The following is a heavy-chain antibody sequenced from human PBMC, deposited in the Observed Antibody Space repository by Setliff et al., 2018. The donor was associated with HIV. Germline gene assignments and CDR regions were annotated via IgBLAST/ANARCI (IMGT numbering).Heavy chain of an antibody. J-gene: IGHJ4*02. Sequence: QPGGSLRLSCAASGFTFSNYAMHWVRQAPGKGLEWVAVISYDGSNKYYADSVKGRFTISRDNSKNTLFLQMNSLTTDDTAVYYCTRPQYFYDIGGSDYWGQGTLVTVSS. V-gene: IGHV3-30-3*01. D-gene: IGHD3-22*01. CDR3: TRPQYFYDIGGSDY. CDR2: ISYDGSNK. CDR1: GFTFSNYA.